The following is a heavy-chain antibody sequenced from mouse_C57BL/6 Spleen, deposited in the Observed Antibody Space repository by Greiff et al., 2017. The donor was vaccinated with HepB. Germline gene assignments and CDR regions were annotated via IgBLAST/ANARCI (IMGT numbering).Heavy chain of an antibody. Sequence: LQPGAELVMPGASVKLSCKASGYTFTSYWMHWVKQRPGQGLEWIGEIDPSDSYTNYNQKFKGKSTLTVDKSSSTAYMQLSSLTSEDSAVYYCARGDGYWFDYWGQGTTLTVSS. V-gene: IGHV1-69*01. CDR1: GYTFTSYW. J-gene: IGHJ2*01. D-gene: IGHD2-3*01. CDR2: IDPSDSYT. CDR3: ARGDGYWFDY.